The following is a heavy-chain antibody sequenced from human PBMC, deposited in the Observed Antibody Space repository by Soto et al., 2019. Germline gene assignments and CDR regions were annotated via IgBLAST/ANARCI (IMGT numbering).Heavy chain of an antibody. D-gene: IGHD3-22*01. CDR3: AREPYYYDSSGYYYVNYYYYGMDV. CDR1: GFTFSSYS. Sequence: GGSLRLSCAASGFTFSSYSMNWVRQAPGKGLEWVSSISSSSSYIYYADSVKGRFTISRDNAKNSLYLQMNSLRAEDTAVYYCAREPYYYDSSGYYYVNYYYYGMDVWGQGTTVTVSS. CDR2: ISSSSSYI. V-gene: IGHV3-21*01. J-gene: IGHJ6*02.